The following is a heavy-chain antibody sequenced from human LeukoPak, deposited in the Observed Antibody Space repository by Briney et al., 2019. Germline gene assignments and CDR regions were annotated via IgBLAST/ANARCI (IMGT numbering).Heavy chain of an antibody. CDR3: ARGGVAYPSYYYYMDV. V-gene: IGHV3-74*03. CDR2: INSDGSTT. D-gene: IGHD2-8*02. Sequence: GRSPSLSRYAPGFTSIYHWTHWVRQAPGKGLLLVSRINSDGSTTEYADSVKGRFTISRDNAKNTVSLEMNSLRDDDTAVYYCARGGVAYPSYYYYMDVWGKGTTVTVSS. CDR1: GFTSIYHW. J-gene: IGHJ6*03.